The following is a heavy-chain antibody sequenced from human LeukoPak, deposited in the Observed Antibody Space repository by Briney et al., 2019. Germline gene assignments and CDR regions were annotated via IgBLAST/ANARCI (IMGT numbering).Heavy chain of an antibody. V-gene: IGHV3-15*01. J-gene: IGHJ4*02. CDR3: AKVGGYYYDY. CDR1: WLTFSNAW. Sequence: GGSLRLSCEASWLTFSNAWMTWVRQAPGKGLEWVGRIKSKTDGGTRDYAAPVKGRFTISRDDSKNTAYLQMNSLKTEDTAVYYCAKVGGYYYDYWGQGTLVTVSS. CDR2: IKSKTDGGTR. D-gene: IGHD3-22*01.